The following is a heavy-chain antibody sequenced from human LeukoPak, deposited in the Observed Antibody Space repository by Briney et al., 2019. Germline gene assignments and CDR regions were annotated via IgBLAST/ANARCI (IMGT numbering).Heavy chain of an antibody. V-gene: IGHV3-23*01. Sequence: GGSLRLSCATSGFPFSDFSMSWVRQAPGKGLEWISTTNSGGTSTYYAESVKGRFTISRDNSKNTLYLQMNSLRAEDTAVYYCAKEERDGHRVTLDYWGQGTLVTVSS. CDR2: TNSGGTST. D-gene: IGHD5-24*01. CDR1: GFPFSDFS. CDR3: AKEERDGHRVTLDY. J-gene: IGHJ4*02.